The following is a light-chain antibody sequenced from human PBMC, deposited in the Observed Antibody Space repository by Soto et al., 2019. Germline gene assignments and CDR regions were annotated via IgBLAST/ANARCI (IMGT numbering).Light chain of an antibody. J-gene: IGKJ4*01. Sequence: AIQLTQSPSSLSASVGDRVTITCRASQVINSFLAWYQQKPGKAPKLLIYAASSLQTGVPSRFSGSGSATDFTLTINSLQPEDFATYYCQQTDSYPSTFGGGTTGDIK. CDR2: AAS. CDR1: QVINSF. CDR3: QQTDSYPST. V-gene: IGKV1-13*02.